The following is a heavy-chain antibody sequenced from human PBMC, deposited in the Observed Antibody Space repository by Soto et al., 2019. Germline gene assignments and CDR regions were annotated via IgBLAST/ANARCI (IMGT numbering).Heavy chain of an antibody. CDR1: GFTFSSYA. D-gene: IGHD2-2*01. CDR2: ISGSGGST. Sequence: EVQLLESGGGLVQPGGSLRLSCAASGFTFSSYAMSWVRQAPGKGLEWVSAISGSGGSTYYADSVKGRFTISRDNSKNTLYLQRNSLRAEDTAVYYCATEGQLLRFKGTGYWGQGTLVTVSS. CDR3: ATEGQLLRFKGTGY. V-gene: IGHV3-23*01. J-gene: IGHJ4*02.